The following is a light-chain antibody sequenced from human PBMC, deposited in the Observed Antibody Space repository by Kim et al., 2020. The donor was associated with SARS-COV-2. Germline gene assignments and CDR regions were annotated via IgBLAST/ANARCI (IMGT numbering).Light chain of an antibody. Sequence: SPGERATLSCRASQSVRSTSLGWYQQKPGQAPRLLIHGASSRATGIPDRFSGSGSGTDFTLTISRLEPEDFAVYYCQQYGSSPRTFGQGTKVDIK. CDR1: QSVRSTS. CDR3: QQYGSSPRT. J-gene: IGKJ1*01. V-gene: IGKV3-20*01. CDR2: GAS.